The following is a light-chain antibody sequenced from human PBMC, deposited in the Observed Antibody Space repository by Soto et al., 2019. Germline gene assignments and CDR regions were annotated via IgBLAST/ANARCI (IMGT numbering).Light chain of an antibody. Sequence: EIVLTQSPATLSLSPGERATLSCRASQSVSSYLAWYQQKPGQAPRLLIYDASNRATGIPARFSGSGSGTDFTLTISSLKPQDSAVYYCPQRSNWPPPFGQGTKLEIK. V-gene: IGKV3-11*01. CDR2: DAS. CDR3: PQRSNWPPP. CDR1: QSVSSY. J-gene: IGKJ2*01.